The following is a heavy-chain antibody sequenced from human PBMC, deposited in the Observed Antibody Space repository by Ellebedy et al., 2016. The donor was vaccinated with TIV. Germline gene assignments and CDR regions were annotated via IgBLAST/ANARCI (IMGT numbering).Heavy chain of an antibody. CDR2: FHYSGTT. CDR1: DGSIRSYH. V-gene: IGHV4-59*01. Sequence: SETLSLTXTVSDGSIRSYHWSWIRQSPGKGLEWIGYFHYSGTTNYNPSLKSRLSISADTSKNQFSLNLSSVTAADTGVYYCARTSTMVRGALDYWGQGTLVTVSS. J-gene: IGHJ4*02. CDR3: ARTSTMVRGALDY. D-gene: IGHD3-10*01.